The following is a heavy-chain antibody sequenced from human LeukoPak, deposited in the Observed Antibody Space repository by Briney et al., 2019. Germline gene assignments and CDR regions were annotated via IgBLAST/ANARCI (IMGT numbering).Heavy chain of an antibody. CDR3: ARGRAFDI. J-gene: IGHJ3*02. Sequence: PSETLSLTCTVSGGSISSGGYYWSWIRQPPGKGLEWIGEINHSGSTNYNPSLKSRVTISVDTSKNQFSLKLSSVTAADTAVYYCARGRAFDIWGQGTMVTVSS. V-gene: IGHV4-39*07. CDR2: INHSGST. CDR1: GGSISSGGYY.